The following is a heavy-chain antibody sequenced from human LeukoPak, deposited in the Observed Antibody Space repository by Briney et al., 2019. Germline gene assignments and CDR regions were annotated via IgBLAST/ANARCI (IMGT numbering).Heavy chain of an antibody. CDR1: GFTFITYW. D-gene: IGHD1-14*01. Sequence: GGSLRLSCAASGFTFITYWMHWVRQAPGKGLVWVSRINPDGSTTSYADSVKGRFTVSRDNAKNTLYLQMNSLRAEDTAVYYCARDLPASDAFDIWGQGTMVTVSS. V-gene: IGHV3-74*01. CDR2: INPDGSTT. CDR3: ARDLPASDAFDI. J-gene: IGHJ3*02.